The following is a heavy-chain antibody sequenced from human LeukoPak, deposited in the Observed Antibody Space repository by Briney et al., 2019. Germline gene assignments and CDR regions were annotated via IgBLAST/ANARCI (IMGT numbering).Heavy chain of an antibody. CDR2: IIPIFATA. D-gene: IGHD2-21*01. J-gene: IGHJ4*02. CDR1: GGTFISYA. V-gene: IGHV1-69*13. Sequence: SVKVSCKASGGTFISYAISWVRQAPGQGLEWMGGIIPIFATANYAQKFQGRVTITADESTSTAYMELSSLRSEDTAVYYCWGGGWKKPFDYWGQGTLVTVSS. CDR3: WGGGWKKPFDY.